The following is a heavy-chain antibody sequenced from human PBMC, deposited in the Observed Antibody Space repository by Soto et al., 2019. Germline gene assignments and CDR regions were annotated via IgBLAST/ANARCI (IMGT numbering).Heavy chain of an antibody. V-gene: IGHV4-38-2*01. CDR3: ARARWYDAFDV. D-gene: IGHD2-15*01. Sequence: SETMYLSSAVSGLFISSGNYWGWIRKPPGKGLEWIGSIFHGGNTYYNPSLKSRVTISVDMSKNQFSLKLNSVTAADTAVYYCARARWYDAFDVWGQGTVVTVSS. CDR2: IFHGGNT. J-gene: IGHJ3*01. CDR1: GLFISSGNY.